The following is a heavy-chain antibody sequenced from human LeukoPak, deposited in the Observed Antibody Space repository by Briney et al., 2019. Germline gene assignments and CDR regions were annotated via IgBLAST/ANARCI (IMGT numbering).Heavy chain of an antibody. CDR3: AKDKGPGVSNWFDP. CDR1: GGSITNNY. J-gene: IGHJ5*02. CDR2: IYYSGST. Sequence: SETLSLTCTVSGGSITNNYWSWIRQPPGKGLEWIGYIYYSGSTNYNPSLKSRVTMSVDTSKNQFSLRLSSVTAADTAVYYCAKDKGPGVSNWFDPWGQGTLVTVSS. V-gene: IGHV4-59*01. D-gene: IGHD5/OR15-5a*01.